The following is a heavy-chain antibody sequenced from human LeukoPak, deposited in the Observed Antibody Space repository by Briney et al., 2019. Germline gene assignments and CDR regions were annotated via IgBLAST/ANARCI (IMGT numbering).Heavy chain of an antibody. J-gene: IGHJ4*02. V-gene: IGHV3-9*01. D-gene: IGHD3-16*01. Sequence: GGSLRLSCAASGFTFDDYAMHWVRQAPGKGLEWVSGVSWNTGSIGYADSVKGRFTISRDNAKNSLYLQMNSLRAEDTAVYYCARSMITFGPVDYWGQGTLVTVSS. CDR2: VSWNTGSI. CDR3: ARSMITFGPVDY. CDR1: GFTFDDYA.